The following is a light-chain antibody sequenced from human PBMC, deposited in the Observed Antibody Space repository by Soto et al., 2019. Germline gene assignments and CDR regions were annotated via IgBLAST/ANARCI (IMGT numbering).Light chain of an antibody. CDR3: AAWDDSLNGWV. J-gene: IGLJ3*02. Sequence: QSVLTQPPSASGTPGQRVTSSCSGSSSNIGSNTVNWYQQLAGTAPKLLIYSNNQRPSGVPDRFSGSKSGTSASLAISGLQSEDEADYYCAAWDDSLNGWVFGGGTQLTVL. CDR2: SNN. V-gene: IGLV1-44*01. CDR1: SSNIGSNT.